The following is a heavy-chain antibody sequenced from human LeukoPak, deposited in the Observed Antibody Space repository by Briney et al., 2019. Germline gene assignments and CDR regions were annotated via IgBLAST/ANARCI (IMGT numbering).Heavy chain of an antibody. J-gene: IGHJ5*02. CDR1: GYSFASYW. CDR2: IYPGDSDT. CDR3: ARPTYSSGWGWFAP. V-gene: IGHV5-51*01. D-gene: IGHD6-19*01. Sequence: GESLKISCKGSGYSFASYWIAWVRQMPGKGLEWMGIIYPGDSDTRYSPSFQGQVTISADRSISTAYLQWSSLKASDTAMYYCARPTYSSGWGWFAPWGQGTLVTVSS.